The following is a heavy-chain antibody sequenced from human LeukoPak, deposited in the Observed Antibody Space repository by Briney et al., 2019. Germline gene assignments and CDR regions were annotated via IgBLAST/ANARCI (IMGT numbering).Heavy chain of an antibody. CDR2: ISGSGGT. J-gene: IGHJ4*02. CDR3: AKRWQGNSRALDH. CDR1: GFTFSDYA. Sequence: PGGSLRLSCAASGFTFSDYAITWVRQAPGKGLEWVSAISGSGGTYYADSVKGRFTISRDNSKNTLSLQMNSLRGEDTAVYYWAKRWQGNSRALDHWGQGTRVTVSS. D-gene: IGHD4-23*01. V-gene: IGHV3-23*01.